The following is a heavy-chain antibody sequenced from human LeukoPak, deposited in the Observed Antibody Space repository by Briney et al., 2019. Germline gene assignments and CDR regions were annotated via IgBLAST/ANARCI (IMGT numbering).Heavy chain of an antibody. CDR3: AKDSHWILFDD. Sequence: GGSLRLSCAASGFTFSNAWMSWVRQAPGKGLEWVSGIGGSGTRTYYADSVKGRFTISRDNSKNTLYLQMNSLRDEDTAVYYCAKDSHWILFDDWGQGTLVTVSS. V-gene: IGHV3-23*01. D-gene: IGHD2-2*03. CDR1: GFTFSNAW. J-gene: IGHJ4*02. CDR2: IGGSGTRT.